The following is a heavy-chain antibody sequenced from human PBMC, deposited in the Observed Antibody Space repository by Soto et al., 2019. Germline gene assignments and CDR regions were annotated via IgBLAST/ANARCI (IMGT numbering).Heavy chain of an antibody. J-gene: IGHJ4*02. Sequence: ASVKVSCKVAGHSLTDLSMHWVRQGPGRGLEWLGGFDPEEGEIIYAQNFQGRIRLTEDTSTDTAFMELNSLKSEDTAIYYCATTRTTYVYDFDSWGQGXLVTVYS. CDR1: GHSLTDLS. CDR2: FDPEEGEI. V-gene: IGHV1-24*01. D-gene: IGHD3-16*01. CDR3: ATTRTTYVYDFDS.